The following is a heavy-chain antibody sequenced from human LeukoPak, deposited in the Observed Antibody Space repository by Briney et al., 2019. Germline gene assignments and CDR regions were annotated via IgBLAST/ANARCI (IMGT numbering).Heavy chain of an antibody. J-gene: IGHJ4*02. V-gene: IGHV3-74*01. D-gene: IGHD3-22*01. CDR3: AREGYFYDSSGYYCPFDY. CDR2: LNSDGSST. CDR1: GFTFRSYW. Sequence: PGGSLRLSCAASGFTFRSYWMHWVRQAPGKRLVWVSRLNSDGSSTSYADSVKGRFTISRDNAENTLYLQMNSLRAEDTAVYYCAREGYFYDSSGYYCPFDYWGQGTLVTVSS.